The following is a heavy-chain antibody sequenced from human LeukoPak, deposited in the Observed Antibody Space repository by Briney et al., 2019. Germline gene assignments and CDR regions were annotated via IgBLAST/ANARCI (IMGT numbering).Heavy chain of an antibody. V-gene: IGHV3-48*03. Sequence: PGGSLRLSCAASGFTFSSYEMNWVRQAPGKGLEWVSYTSSSGSTIYYADSVKGRFTISRDNAKNSLYLQMNSLRAEDTAVYYCARDTGYFDYWGQGTLVTVSS. CDR2: TSSSGSTI. J-gene: IGHJ4*02. D-gene: IGHD6-13*01. CDR1: GFTFSSYE. CDR3: ARDTGYFDY.